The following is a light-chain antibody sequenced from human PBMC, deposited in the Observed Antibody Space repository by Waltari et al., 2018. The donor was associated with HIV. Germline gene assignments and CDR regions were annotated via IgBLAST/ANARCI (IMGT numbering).Light chain of an antibody. J-gene: IGKJ5*01. V-gene: IGKV3-11*01. CDR1: RSVSSY. Sequence: EIVLTHSPATLSLSPGERATLSCRASRSVSSYLAWYQQKPGQAPRLLIYYASNRATGIPARFSGSGSGTDFTLTISSLEPEDFAVYYCQQRSNWPITFGQGTRLEIK. CDR3: QQRSNWPIT. CDR2: YAS.